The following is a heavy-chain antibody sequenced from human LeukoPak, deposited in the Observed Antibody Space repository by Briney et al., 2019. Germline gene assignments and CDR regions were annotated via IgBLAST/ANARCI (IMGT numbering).Heavy chain of an antibody. CDR2: IWYDGHNK. V-gene: IGHV3-33*01. J-gene: IGHJ4*02. Sequence: GGSLRLSCVASGFSFSKYGMHWVRQAPGKGLQWLAIIWYDGHNKHYADSVKGRFTISRDNSKNTLFLEMNDLKAEDTAVYYCAREWGLIAVAGGPGYWGQGTLVTVSS. CDR1: GFSFSKYG. CDR3: AREWGLIAVAGGPGY. D-gene: IGHD2-21*01.